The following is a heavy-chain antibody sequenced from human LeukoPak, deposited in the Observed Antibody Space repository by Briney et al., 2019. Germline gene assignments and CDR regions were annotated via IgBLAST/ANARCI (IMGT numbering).Heavy chain of an antibody. D-gene: IGHD4-23*01. CDR1: GFTFSTYG. Sequence: GGSLRLSCAASGFTFSTYGMPWVRQPPGKGLEWVAVIWYDGSNKYYVDSVKGRFTISRDNSKNTLYLQMDSLRAEDTAVYFCARAVGPFDYWGQGTLVTVSS. CDR2: IWYDGSNK. J-gene: IGHJ4*02. CDR3: ARAVGPFDY. V-gene: IGHV3-33*01.